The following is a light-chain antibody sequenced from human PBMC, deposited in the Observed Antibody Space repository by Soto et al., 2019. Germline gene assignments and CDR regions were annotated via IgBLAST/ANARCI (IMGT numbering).Light chain of an antibody. CDR3: QQCYTTPSLT. Sequence: DIQMTQSPSSLAASVGDRVTITCRASQSISTYLNWYQQKAGKAPKLLIYAASSLQSGVPSRFSGSGSGTDFTLPISSLQPEDFATYYWQQCYTTPSLTFGGGTKVEIK. J-gene: IGKJ4*01. CDR2: AAS. V-gene: IGKV1-39*01. CDR1: QSISTY.